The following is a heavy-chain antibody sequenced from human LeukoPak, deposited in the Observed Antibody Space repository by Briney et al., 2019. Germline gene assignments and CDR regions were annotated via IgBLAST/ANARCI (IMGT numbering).Heavy chain of an antibody. CDR2: IYYSGST. CDR1: GGSISSSSYY. V-gene: IGHV4-39*07. CDR3: ARDDALSGAFDI. Sequence: SETLSLTCTVSGGSISSSSYYWGWIRQPPGKGLEWIGSIYYSGSTYYNPSLKSRVTISVDTSKNQFSLKLSSVTAADTAVYYCARDDALSGAFDIWGQGTMVTVSS. D-gene: IGHD3-10*01. J-gene: IGHJ3*02.